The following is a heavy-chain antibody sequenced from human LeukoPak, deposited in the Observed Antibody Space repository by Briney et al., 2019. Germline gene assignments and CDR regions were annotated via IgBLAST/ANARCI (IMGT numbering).Heavy chain of an antibody. CDR3: AKAPRIVVITGYFQH. J-gene: IGHJ1*01. Sequence: GGSLRLSCAASGFTFSSYAMSWVRQAPGKGLEWVSAISGSGGSTYYADSVKGRFTISRDNSKNTLYLQMNSLRAEDTAVYYCAKAPRIVVITGYFQHWGQGTLATVSS. D-gene: IGHD3-22*01. CDR2: ISGSGGST. CDR1: GFTFSSYA. V-gene: IGHV3-23*01.